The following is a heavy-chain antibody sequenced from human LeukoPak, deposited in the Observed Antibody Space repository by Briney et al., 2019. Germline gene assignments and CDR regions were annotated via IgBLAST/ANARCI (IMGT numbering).Heavy chain of an antibody. CDR3: ASPPSISGSYYYYDMDV. D-gene: IGHD3-3*02. J-gene: IGHJ6*02. V-gene: IGHV1-46*01. CDR1: GYTLTNYY. CDR2: INPSGGST. Sequence: ASVKVSCKASGYTLTNYYTHWVRQAPGQGPEWMGIINPSGGSTTYAQKFQGRVTMTRDTSTSTVYMELSSLRSEDTAVYYCASPPSISGSYYYYDMDVWGQGTTVTVSS.